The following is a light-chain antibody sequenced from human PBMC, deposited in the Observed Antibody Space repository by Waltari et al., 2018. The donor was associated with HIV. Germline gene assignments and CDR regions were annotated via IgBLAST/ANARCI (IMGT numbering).Light chain of an antibody. CDR2: GAS. Sequence: EIELTPPPGTLSVSPGERATLACKSSQRVSSSYIAWYRQKPGQAPRLLIYGASSRATGIPDRFSGNGSGTDFTLTISRLEPEDFAVYYCQQYGSSPWTFGQGTKVEIK. J-gene: IGKJ1*01. CDR3: QQYGSSPWT. CDR1: QRVSSSY. V-gene: IGKV3-20*01.